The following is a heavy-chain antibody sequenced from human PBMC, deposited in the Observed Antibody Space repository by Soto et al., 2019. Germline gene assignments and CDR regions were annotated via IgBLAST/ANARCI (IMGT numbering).Heavy chain of an antibody. V-gene: IGHV4-31*03. CDR1: GGSITSSGYY. CDR2: TSNSGST. CDR3: ARGGGSTKVDY. Sequence: QVQLQESGPGLVKPSQTLSLTCTVSGGSITSSGYYWSWIRQHPGEGLEWIGFTSNSGSTSYNPSRMGRVTISVDPSSNQLSLNLKSVTAADTAVYYCARGGGSTKVDYGGQGTLVTVSP. J-gene: IGHJ4*02. D-gene: IGHD2-2*01.